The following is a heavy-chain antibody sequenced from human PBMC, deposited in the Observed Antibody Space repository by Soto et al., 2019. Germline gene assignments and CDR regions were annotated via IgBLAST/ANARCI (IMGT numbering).Heavy chain of an antibody. V-gene: IGHV3-7*01. CDR3: AGGSGWYIHT. CDR2: IKQGGSAK. CDR1: GFTFSSYW. J-gene: IGHJ1*01. Sequence: EVQLVESGGGLVQPGGSLRLSCAASGFTFSSYWMNWVRQAPGKGLEWVANIKQGGSAKYYVDSVKGRFTISRDNAKNSMYLQMNRLRREETAVYYCAGGSGWYIHTWGEGTLVTVSS. D-gene: IGHD6-19*01.